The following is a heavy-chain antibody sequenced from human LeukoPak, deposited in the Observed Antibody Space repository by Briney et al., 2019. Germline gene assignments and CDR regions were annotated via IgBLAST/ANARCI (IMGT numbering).Heavy chain of an antibody. Sequence: PGRSLRLSCAASGFTFSSYGMHWVRQAPGKGLEWMAVIWYDGSNKYYTDSVKGRFTISRDNSKNTLYLQMNSLRAEDTAVYYCARGNDYSPFDYWGQGTLVTVSS. D-gene: IGHD4-11*01. CDR3: ARGNDYSPFDY. J-gene: IGHJ4*02. V-gene: IGHV3-33*08. CDR1: GFTFSSYG. CDR2: IWYDGSNK.